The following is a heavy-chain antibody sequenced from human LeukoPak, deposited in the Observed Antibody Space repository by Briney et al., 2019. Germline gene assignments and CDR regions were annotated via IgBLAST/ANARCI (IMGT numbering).Heavy chain of an antibody. Sequence: ASVKVSCKASGYTFTGYYMHWVRQPPGQGLEWMGCINPNRSGTNYAQKFQGTVTMTRAKSISTVYMEPSRVRYDDTDVYYCARAGAGSPLDWFDPWGQGALVTVSS. V-gene: IGHV1-2*02. CDR2: INPNRSGT. CDR3: ARAGAGSPLDWFDP. CDR1: GYTFTGYY. D-gene: IGHD1-26*01. J-gene: IGHJ5*02.